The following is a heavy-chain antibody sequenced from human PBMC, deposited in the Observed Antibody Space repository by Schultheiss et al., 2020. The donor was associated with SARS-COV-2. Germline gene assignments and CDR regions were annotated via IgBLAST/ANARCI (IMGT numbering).Heavy chain of an antibody. CDR1: GFTFSSYW. D-gene: IGHD6-13*01. CDR2: IKQDGSEK. Sequence: GGSLRLSCAASGFTFSSYWMSWVRQAPGKGLEWVANIKQDGSEKYYVDSVKGRFTISRDNSKNTLYLQMNSLRAEDTAVYYCARETGGYDREYYYYYYGMDVWGQGTTVTVSS. CDR3: ARETGGYDREYYYYYYGMDV. V-gene: IGHV3-7*01. J-gene: IGHJ6*02.